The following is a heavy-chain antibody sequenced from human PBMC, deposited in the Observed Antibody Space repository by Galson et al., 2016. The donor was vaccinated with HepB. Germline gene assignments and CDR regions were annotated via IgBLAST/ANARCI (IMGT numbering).Heavy chain of an antibody. CDR2: FWFDGRDA. D-gene: IGHD1-14*01. V-gene: IGHV3-33*01. CDR3: ARDLWGDCRTTTCSHLDS. Sequence: SLRLSCAASGFTFSRFGMHWVRQAPGKGLESVAVFWFDGRDAYHGDSVKGRFTISKDNSNNMLYMQMNSLRVENTAVYYCARDLWGDCRTTTCSHLDSWGQGTLVTVSS. CDR1: GFTFSRFG. J-gene: IGHJ4*02.